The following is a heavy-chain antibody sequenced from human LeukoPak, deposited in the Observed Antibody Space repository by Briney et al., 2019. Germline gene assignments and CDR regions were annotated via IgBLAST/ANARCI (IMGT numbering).Heavy chain of an antibody. Sequence: GGSLRLSCAASGFTFTNYAMTWLRQAPGKEREGGSRIISSSVRTYYAYSVKGRFTVSRDNSKDSLYLQMSRLTAAHTAVYYCAKDRSIGTYYSFDHWGQGTLLTVPS. D-gene: IGHD1-26*01. CDR1: GFTFTNYA. CDR2: IISSSVRT. CDR3: AKDRSIGTYYSFDH. J-gene: IGHJ4*02. V-gene: IGHV3-23*01.